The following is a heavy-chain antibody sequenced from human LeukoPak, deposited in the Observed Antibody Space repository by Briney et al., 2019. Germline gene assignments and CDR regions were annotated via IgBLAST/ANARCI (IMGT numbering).Heavy chain of an antibody. D-gene: IGHD3-22*01. CDR1: GDSISSYY. Sequence: SETLSLTCTVSGDSISSYYWTWIRQPPGKGLEWIGYIYYSGSSNYNPSLESRVTISVDTSKNQFSLKLSSVAAADTAVYYCARDSYYYDSSGYYYYYIDVWGKGTTVTVSS. CDR3: ARDSYYYDSSGYYYYYIDV. J-gene: IGHJ6*03. CDR2: IYYSGSS. V-gene: IGHV4-59*01.